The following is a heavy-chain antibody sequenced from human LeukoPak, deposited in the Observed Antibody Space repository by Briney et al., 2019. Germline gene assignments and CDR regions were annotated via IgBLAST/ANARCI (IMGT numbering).Heavy chain of an antibody. CDR2: ISSSSSYT. Sequence: GGSLRLSCAASGFTFSDYYMSWIRQAPGKGLEWVSYISSSSSYTTYADSVKGRFTISRDNAENSLYLQMNSLRAEDTAVYYCAREVSSSSCNFDYWGQGNLVTVSS. J-gene: IGHJ4*02. D-gene: IGHD6-13*01. V-gene: IGHV3-11*05. CDR1: GFTFSDYY. CDR3: AREVSSSSCNFDY.